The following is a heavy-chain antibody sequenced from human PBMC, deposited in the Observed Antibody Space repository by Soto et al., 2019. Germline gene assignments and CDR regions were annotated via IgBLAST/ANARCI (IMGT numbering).Heavy chain of an antibody. V-gene: IGHV3-30*03. CDR1: GFIFSGSG. J-gene: IGHJ5*01. CDR2: VSNDGIRK. CDR3: ARWVGGSMYDNSGKYDS. D-gene: IGHD3-22*01. Sequence: QVQLVESGGGVVQPGRSLRLTCAASGFIFSGSGMHWVRQAPGKGLEWVALVSNDGIRKYYGDSGKGRFTISRDNAENTLYRQMNILRAEDTAVYYCARWVGGSMYDNSGKYDSWGQGTLVTVSS.